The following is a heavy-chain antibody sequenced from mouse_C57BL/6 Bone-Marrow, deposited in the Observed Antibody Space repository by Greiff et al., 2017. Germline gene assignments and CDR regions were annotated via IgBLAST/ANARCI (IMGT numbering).Heavy chain of an antibody. Sequence: VQLQQSGPELVKPGASVKISCKASGYSFTDYNMNWVKQSNGKSLEWIGVINPNYGTTSYNQKFKGKATLTVDKSSSTAYMQLNSLTSEHSAVYYGARGYDYDYAMDYWGQGTSVTVSS. CDR3: ARGYDYDYAMDY. CDR2: INPNYGTT. CDR1: GYSFTDYN. J-gene: IGHJ4*01. D-gene: IGHD2-4*01. V-gene: IGHV1-39*01.